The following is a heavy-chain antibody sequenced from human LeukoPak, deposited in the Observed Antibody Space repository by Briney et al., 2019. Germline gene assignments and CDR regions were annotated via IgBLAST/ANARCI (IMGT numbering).Heavy chain of an antibody. CDR1: GTSFINYW. V-gene: IGHV5-51*01. CDR2: IYPDDSQT. Sequence: GESLKISCRHSGTSFINYWIGWVRQMPGKGLEWMGMIYPDDSQTKYSPSFQGQVTISADKSITTAYLQWNSLKASDSAMYHCARLSGEGWSEYWGQGTLVSVSS. CDR3: ARLSGEGWSEY. J-gene: IGHJ4*02.